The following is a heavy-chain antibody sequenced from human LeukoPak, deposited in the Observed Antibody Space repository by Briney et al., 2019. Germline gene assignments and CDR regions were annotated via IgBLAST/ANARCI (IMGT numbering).Heavy chain of an antibody. D-gene: IGHD6-19*01. J-gene: IGHJ4*02. CDR1: GYTFTSYG. Sequence: ASVKVSCKASGYTFTSYGISWVRQAPGQRLEWMGWINAGNGNTKYSQKFQGRVTITRDTSASTAYMELSSLRSEDTAVYHCVSDSSGWYGGDWGQGTLVTVSS. CDR2: INAGNGNT. CDR3: VSDSSGWYGGD. V-gene: IGHV1-3*01.